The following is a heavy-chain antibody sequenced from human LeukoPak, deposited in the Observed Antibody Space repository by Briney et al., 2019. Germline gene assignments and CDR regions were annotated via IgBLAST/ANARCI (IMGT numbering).Heavy chain of an antibody. CDR1: GFTFSSHW. V-gene: IGHV3-20*04. CDR2: INWNGGST. D-gene: IGHD1-26*01. J-gene: IGHJ4*02. Sequence: GGSLRLSCAVSGFTFSSHWMSWVRQAPGKGLEWVSGINWNGGSTGYADSVKGRFTISRDNAKNSLYLQMNSLRAEDTALYYCARGSVGSYYGRYYFDYWGQGTLVTVSS. CDR3: ARGSVGSYYGRYYFDY.